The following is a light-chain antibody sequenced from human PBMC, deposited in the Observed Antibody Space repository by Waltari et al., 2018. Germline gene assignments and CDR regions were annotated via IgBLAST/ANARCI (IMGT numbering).Light chain of an antibody. J-gene: IGKJ4*01. CDR2: DTS. CDR1: QSIHNY. Sequence: DIVLPQSPATLSLSPGERATLSCRASQSIHNYLAWYHQKPGQAPRLLIYDTSNRATGISARFSGSGFGTDFTLTISSLQPEDFAVYYCQQCRSWPLTFGGGTKVEIK. CDR3: QQCRSWPLT. V-gene: IGKV3-11*01.